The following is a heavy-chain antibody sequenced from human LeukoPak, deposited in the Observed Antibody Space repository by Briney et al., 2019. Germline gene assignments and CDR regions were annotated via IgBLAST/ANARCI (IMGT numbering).Heavy chain of an antibody. V-gene: IGHV4-59*08. Sequence: SETLSLTCTVSGGSISGYYWTWIRQPPGKGLEYIGYIYSSGSTNYNPSLKSRVTMSIDTSKNQFSLKLSSVTAADTAVHYCARRMRRDGSNTYYFDYWGQGTLVTVSS. CDR1: GGSISGYY. D-gene: IGHD5-24*01. CDR2: IYSSGST. J-gene: IGHJ4*02. CDR3: ARRMRRDGSNTYYFDY.